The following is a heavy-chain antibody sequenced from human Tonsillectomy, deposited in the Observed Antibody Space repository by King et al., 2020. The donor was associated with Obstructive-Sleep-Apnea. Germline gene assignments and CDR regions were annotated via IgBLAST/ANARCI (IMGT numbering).Heavy chain of an antibody. D-gene: IGHD3-10*02. J-gene: IGHJ6*02. V-gene: IGHV4-31*03. Sequence: HVQLQESGPGLVKPSETLSLTCTVSGGSISSGSYYWSWIRQHPGKGLEWIGYIQYSGSPNSNPSLKSRLTILVDTSKNQLSLKLTTVTAADTAVYYSARSALSCSGAYYVSAYYYYGMDGWGQGTTVTVSS. CDR3: ARSALSCSGAYYVSAYYYYGMDG. CDR1: GGSISSGSYY. CDR2: IQYSGSP.